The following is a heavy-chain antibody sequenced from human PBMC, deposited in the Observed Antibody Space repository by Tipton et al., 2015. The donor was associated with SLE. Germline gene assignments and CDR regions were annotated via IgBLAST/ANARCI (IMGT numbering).Heavy chain of an antibody. CDR3: VQDHDNWFDP. Sequence: SLRLSCAAAGFTFRTYGMHWVRQAPGKVPEWVAVISFDESQKYYADSVKGRFTISRDSSKNTLYLQMDSLRADDTAVYYCVQDHDNWFDPWGQGTLVTVSS. CDR1: GFTFRTYG. J-gene: IGHJ5*02. V-gene: IGHV3-33*06. CDR2: ISFDESQK.